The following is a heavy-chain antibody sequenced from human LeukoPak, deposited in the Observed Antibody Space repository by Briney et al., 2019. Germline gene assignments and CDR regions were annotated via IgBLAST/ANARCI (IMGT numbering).Heavy chain of an antibody. J-gene: IGHJ4*02. CDR2: IYPGDSDT. Sequence: GESLKISCKVSGYSFTSNWIGWVRQMPGKGLGWMGIIYPGDSDTRYSPSFQGQVTISVDKSISTAYLQWSSLKASDSAMYYCARRINDWVGTQLWDYFDYWGQGTLVTVSS. V-gene: IGHV5-51*01. D-gene: IGHD6-6*01. CDR1: GYSFTSNW. CDR3: ARRINDWVGTQLWDYFDY.